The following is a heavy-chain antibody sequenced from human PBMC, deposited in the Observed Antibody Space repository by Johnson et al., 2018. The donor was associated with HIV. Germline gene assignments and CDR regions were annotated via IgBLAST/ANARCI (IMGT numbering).Heavy chain of an antibody. J-gene: IGHJ3*02. D-gene: IGHD3-22*01. CDR2: IRYDGSNK. V-gene: IGHV3-30*02. Sequence: QVQLVEFGGGVVQPGGSLRLSCAASGFTFSTYGMHWVRQAPGKGLEWVAFIRYDGSNKYYADSVKGRFTISRDNSKNTLYLQMNSLRAEDTAVYYCAKDLSDSSGYHDAFDIWGQGTMVTVSS. CDR3: AKDLSDSSGYHDAFDI. CDR1: GFTFSTYG.